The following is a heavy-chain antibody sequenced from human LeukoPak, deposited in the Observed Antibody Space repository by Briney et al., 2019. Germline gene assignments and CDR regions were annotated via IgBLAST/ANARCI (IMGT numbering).Heavy chain of an antibody. CDR2: ISAYNGNT. CDR3: ARVRSSGWSNGDFDY. CDR1: GYTFTSYG. V-gene: IGHV1-18*01. J-gene: IGHJ4*02. Sequence: GASVKVSCKASGYTFTSYGISWVRQAPGQGLEWMGWISAYNGNTNYAQKFQGRVTITRDTSASTAYMELSSLRSEDTAVYYCARVRSSGWSNGDFDYWGQGTLVTVSS. D-gene: IGHD6-19*01.